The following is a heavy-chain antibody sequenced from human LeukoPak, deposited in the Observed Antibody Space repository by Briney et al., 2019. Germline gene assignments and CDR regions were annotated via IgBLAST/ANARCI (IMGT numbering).Heavy chain of an antibody. CDR2: IYYSGST. V-gene: IGHV4-59*08. Sequence: SETLSLTCTVSGGSISNYYWSWIRQSPGKGLEGIGYIYYSGSTNYNPSLKSRVTISVDTSKNQFSLKLTSVTAADTAVYYCARHGGWLAGARNWGQGTLVTVSS. CDR1: GGSISNYY. J-gene: IGHJ4*02. D-gene: IGHD6-19*01. CDR3: ARHGGWLAGARN.